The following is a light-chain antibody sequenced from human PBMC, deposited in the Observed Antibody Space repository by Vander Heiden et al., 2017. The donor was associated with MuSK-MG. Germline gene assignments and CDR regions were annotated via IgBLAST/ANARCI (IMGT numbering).Light chain of an antibody. CDR3: QQGKSFPRT. J-gene: IGKJ1*01. CDR2: KAS. V-gene: IGKV1-5*03. CDR1: QSINNC. Sequence: DIQMTQSPSTLSASVGDTATITCRASQSINNCLAWYQQKPGKAPEVLIYKASTLETGVPPRFSGSGSGTQFTLTISGLQPDDFATYYCQQGKSFPRTFGQGTRVEI.